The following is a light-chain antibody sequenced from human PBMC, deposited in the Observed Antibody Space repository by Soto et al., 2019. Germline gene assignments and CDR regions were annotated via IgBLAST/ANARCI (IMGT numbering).Light chain of an antibody. CDR1: SSDVGGYNY. J-gene: IGLJ1*01. CDR3: SSYTSSSTHV. CDR2: DVS. Sequence: SVLTQPASVSGSPGQSITISCTGTSSDVGGYNYVPWYQQHPGKAPKPMIYDVSNRPSGVSNRFSGSKSGNTASLTISGLQAEDEADYYCSSYTSSSTHVFGTGTKVTVL. V-gene: IGLV2-14*01.